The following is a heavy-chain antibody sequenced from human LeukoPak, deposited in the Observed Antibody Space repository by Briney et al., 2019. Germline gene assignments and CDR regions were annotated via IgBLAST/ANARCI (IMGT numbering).Heavy chain of an antibody. CDR1: GGPITGYY. D-gene: IGHD6-13*01. J-gene: IGHJ3*01. CDR2: ASYRGST. Sequence: AETLSLTCTVFGGPITGYYWSWIRQPPGKGLEWIGYASYRGSTNYNPSLKSRVTISVDTSKNQFSLKLSSVTAADTAVYYCARPYSSNWYDAFHFWGQGTMVTASS. V-gene: IGHV4-59*01. CDR3: ARPYSSNWYDAFHF.